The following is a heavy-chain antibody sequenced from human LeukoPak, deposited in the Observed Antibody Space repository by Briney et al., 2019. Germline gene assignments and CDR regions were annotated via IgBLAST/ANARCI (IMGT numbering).Heavy chain of an antibody. J-gene: IGHJ4*02. V-gene: IGHV3-23*01. CDR1: GFTFSSYV. CDR2: ISGSGGST. D-gene: IGHD3-9*01. Sequence: GGSLRLSCAASGFTFSSYVMNWVRQAPGKGLEWVSAISGSGGSTYYADSVKGRFTISRDNSKNTLYLQMNSLRAEDTAVYYCARDEGDRDWLLTYWGQGTLVTVSS. CDR3: ARDEGDRDWLLTY.